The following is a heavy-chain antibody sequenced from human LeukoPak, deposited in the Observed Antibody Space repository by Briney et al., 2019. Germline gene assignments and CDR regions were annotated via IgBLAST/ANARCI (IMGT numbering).Heavy chain of an antibody. D-gene: IGHD3-10*01. CDR1: GFTFSSYG. J-gene: IGHJ3*02. V-gene: IGHV3-30*18. CDR2: ISYDGSNK. CDR3: AKLPGGSDAFDI. Sequence: GGSLRLSCAASGFTFSSYGMRWVRQAPGKGLEWVAVISYDGSNKYYADSVKGRFTISRDNSKNTLYLQMNSLRAEDTAVYYCAKLPGGSDAFDIWGQGTMVTVSS.